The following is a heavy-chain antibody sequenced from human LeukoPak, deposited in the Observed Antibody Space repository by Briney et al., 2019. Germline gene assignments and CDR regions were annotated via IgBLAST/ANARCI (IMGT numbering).Heavy chain of an antibody. CDR3: ARNNGMDV. V-gene: IGHV3-7*03. J-gene: IGHJ6*02. CDR1: GFTFSSYA. CDR2: VSRDGSET. Sequence: GGSLRLSCAASGFTFSSYAMHWVRQIPGRGPEWVANVSRDGSETYYLDSVKGRFTISKDNAKNSLYLRMNSLRAEDTALYHCARNNGMDVWGQGTTVIVSS.